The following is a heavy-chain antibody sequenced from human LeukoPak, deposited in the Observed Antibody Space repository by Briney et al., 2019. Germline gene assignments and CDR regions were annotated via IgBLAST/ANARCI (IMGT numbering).Heavy chain of an antibody. V-gene: IGHV4-39*07. J-gene: IGHJ4*02. CDR3: ARDTLEDIAAKDY. CDR1: GGSISSYY. D-gene: IGHD6-6*01. CDR2: IYYSGST. Sequence: SETLSLTCTVSGGSISSYYWGWIRQPPGKGLEWIGSIYYSGSTYYNPSLKSRVTISVDTSKNQFSLKLSSVTAADTAVYYCARDTLEDIAAKDYWGQGTLVTVSS.